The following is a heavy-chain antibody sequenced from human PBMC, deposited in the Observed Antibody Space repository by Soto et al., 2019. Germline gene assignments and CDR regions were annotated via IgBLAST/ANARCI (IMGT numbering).Heavy chain of an antibody. CDR2: VSDYNVNT. CDR1: GYTFTSYG. CDR3: ARDPRYCSGGSCLNWFDP. Sequence: QVQLVQSGAEVKKPGASVKVSCKASGYTFTSYGISWVRQAPGQGLEWMGWVSDYNVNTNYAQKLQGRVTLTTDTSTSTAYMELRSLRSDDSAVYYCARDPRYCSGGSCLNWFDPWGQGPLVTVSP. D-gene: IGHD2-15*01. V-gene: IGHV1-18*01. J-gene: IGHJ5*02.